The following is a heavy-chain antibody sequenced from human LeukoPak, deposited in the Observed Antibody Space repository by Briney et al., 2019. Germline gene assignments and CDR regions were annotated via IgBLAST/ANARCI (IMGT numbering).Heavy chain of an antibody. CDR1: GFTFSSHA. D-gene: IGHD3-22*01. CDR2: ISYDGSNK. V-gene: IGHV3-30*04. Sequence: PGGSLRLSCAASGFTFSSHAMHWVRQAPGKGLEWVAVISYDGSNKYYADSVKGRFTISRDNSKNTLYLQMNSLRAEDTAVYYCARDLQDDIVVVIPYRRGRISYAFDIWGQGTMVTVSS. J-gene: IGHJ3*02. CDR3: ARDLQDDIVVVIPYRRGRISYAFDI.